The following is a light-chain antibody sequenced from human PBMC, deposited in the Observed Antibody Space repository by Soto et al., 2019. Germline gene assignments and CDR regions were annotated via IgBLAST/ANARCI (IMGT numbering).Light chain of an antibody. J-gene: IGLJ2*01. CDR1: SSNIGNNY. Sequence: QSVLTQPPSVSAAPGQKVTISCSGSSSNIGNNYVSWYQQLPGTAPKLLIYTNHQRPSGVPDRFSGSKSGTSASLAISGLRSEDEANFYCAAWDDSLNAVVFGGGTKLTVL. CDR3: AAWDDSLNAVV. CDR2: TNH. V-gene: IGLV1-47*02.